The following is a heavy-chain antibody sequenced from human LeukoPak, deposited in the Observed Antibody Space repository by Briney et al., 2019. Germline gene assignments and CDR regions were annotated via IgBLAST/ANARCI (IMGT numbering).Heavy chain of an antibody. D-gene: IGHD3-3*01. CDR3: ARDPGFWSGLGRDAFDI. CDR1: GYTFTSYG. CDR2: ISAYNGNT. J-gene: IGHJ3*02. Sequence: GASVKVSCKASGYTFTSYGISWVRQAPGQGLEWMGWISAYNGNTNYALKLQGRVTMTTDTSTSTAYMELRSLRSDDTAVYYCARDPGFWSGLGRDAFDIWGQGTMVTVSS. V-gene: IGHV1-18*01.